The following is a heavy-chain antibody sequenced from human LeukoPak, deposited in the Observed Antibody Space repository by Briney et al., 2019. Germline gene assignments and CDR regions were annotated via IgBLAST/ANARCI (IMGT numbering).Heavy chain of an antibody. CDR1: GGSISSYY. Sequence: SETLSLTCTVSGGSISSYYWSWIRQPPGKGLEWIGYIYYSGSTYYNPSLKSRVTISVDTSKNQFSLKLSSVTAADTAVYYCARRYFDWLLYNGGYYHYYYGMDVWGQGTTVTVSS. CDR3: ARRYFDWLLYNGGYYHYYYGMDV. V-gene: IGHV4-59*08. J-gene: IGHJ6*02. D-gene: IGHD3-9*01. CDR2: IYYSGST.